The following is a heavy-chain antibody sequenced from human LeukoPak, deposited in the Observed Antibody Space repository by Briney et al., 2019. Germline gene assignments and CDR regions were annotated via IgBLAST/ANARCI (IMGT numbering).Heavy chain of an antibody. CDR3: ARAANFWSGYLT. CDR2: IYYSGST. Sequence: PSETLSLTCTVSGGSISSSSYYWGWIRQPPGKGLEWIGSIYYSGSTYYNPSLKSRVTISVDTSKNQFSLKLSSVTAADTAVYYCARAANFWSGYLTWGQGTLVTVSS. D-gene: IGHD3-3*01. V-gene: IGHV4-39*07. J-gene: IGHJ5*02. CDR1: GGSISSSSYY.